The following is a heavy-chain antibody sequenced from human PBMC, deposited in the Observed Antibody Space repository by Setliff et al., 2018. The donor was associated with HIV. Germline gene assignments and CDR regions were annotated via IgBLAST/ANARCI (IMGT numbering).Heavy chain of an antibody. CDR1: GYTFTDYY. J-gene: IGHJ4*02. Sequence: ASVKVSCKASGYTFTDYYIHWVRQAPGQGLEWMGWINPNSGGTKYALNFQGRVTMTGDTSISTAYMELSRLRSDDTAVFFCARTHYYDSSGYLDYWGQGTQVTVSS. D-gene: IGHD3-22*01. V-gene: IGHV1-2*02. CDR2: INPNSGGT. CDR3: ARTHYYDSSGYLDY.